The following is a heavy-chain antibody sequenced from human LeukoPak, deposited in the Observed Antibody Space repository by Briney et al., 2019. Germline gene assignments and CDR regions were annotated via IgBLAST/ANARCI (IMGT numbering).Heavy chain of an antibody. Sequence: PSETLSLTCAVYGGSFSGYYWSWIRQPPGKGLEWIGEINHSGSTNYNPSLKSRVTISVDTSKNQFSLKPSSVTAADTAVYYCATASYYYYYMDVWGKGTTVTVSS. J-gene: IGHJ6*03. CDR3: ATASYYYYYMDV. V-gene: IGHV4-34*01. CDR2: INHSGST. CDR1: GGSFSGYY.